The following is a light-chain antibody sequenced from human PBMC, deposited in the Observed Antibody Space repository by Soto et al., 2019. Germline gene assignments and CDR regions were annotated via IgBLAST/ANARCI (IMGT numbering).Light chain of an antibody. Sequence: QSVLTQPPSASGTPGQRVTISCSGSSSNIGSNTENWYQQLPGTAPKLLIYSNNQQPSGVPDRCSGSKSGTSASLAIIGLEAEAEADSYCEAWDDSMNGVVFGGGTKLTVL. CDR2: SNN. CDR1: SSNIGSNT. CDR3: EAWDDSMNGVV. V-gene: IGLV1-44*01. J-gene: IGLJ2*01.